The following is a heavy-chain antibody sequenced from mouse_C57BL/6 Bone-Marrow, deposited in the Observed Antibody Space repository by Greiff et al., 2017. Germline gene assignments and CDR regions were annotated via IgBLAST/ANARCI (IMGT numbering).Heavy chain of an antibody. CDR3: ARRGYGNYGFFHLYFDV. Sequence: SGSELRSPGSSVKLSCKDFDSEVFPIAYMSWVRQKPGHGFEWIGGILPSIGRTIYGEKFEDKATLDADTLSNTAYLELNSLTSEDSAIYYCARRGYGNYGFFHLYFDVWGTGTTVTVSS. J-gene: IGHJ1*03. D-gene: IGHD2-1*01. CDR1: DSEVFPIAY. CDR2: ILPSIGRT. V-gene: IGHV15-2*01.